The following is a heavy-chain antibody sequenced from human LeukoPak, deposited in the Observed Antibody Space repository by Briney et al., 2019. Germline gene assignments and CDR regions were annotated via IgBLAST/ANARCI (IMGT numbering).Heavy chain of an antibody. Sequence: PGGSLRLSCAASGFAFSSYAMSWVRQAPGKGLEWVSAISGSGGSTYYADSVKGRFTISRDNSKNTLYLQMNSLRAEDTAVYYCAKQLWFGELSPGDYWGQGTLVTVSS. CDR1: GFAFSSYA. CDR3: AKQLWFGELSPGDY. V-gene: IGHV3-23*01. J-gene: IGHJ4*02. D-gene: IGHD3-10*01. CDR2: ISGSGGST.